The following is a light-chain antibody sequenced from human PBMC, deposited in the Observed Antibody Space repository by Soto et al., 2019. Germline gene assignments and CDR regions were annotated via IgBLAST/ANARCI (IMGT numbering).Light chain of an antibody. CDR1: QSVSSY. CDR3: QQRSNWPPT. V-gene: IGKV3-11*01. Sequence: VVTQSPATLSLSPGERATLSCRASQSVSSYLAWYQQKPGQAPRLLIYDASNRATGIPARFSGSGSGTDFTLTISSLEPEDFAVYYCQQRSNWPPTFGQGTRLANK. J-gene: IGKJ5*01. CDR2: DAS.